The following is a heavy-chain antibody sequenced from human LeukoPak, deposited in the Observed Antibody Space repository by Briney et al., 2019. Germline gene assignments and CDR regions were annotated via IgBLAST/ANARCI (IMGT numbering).Heavy chain of an antibody. CDR2: IFIDGSGT. J-gene: IGHJ4*02. V-gene: IGHV3-74*01. Sequence: PGGSLRLSCAASGLSISSNSMHWVRQGPGKGLVWVSRIFIDGSGTSYADSVKGRFTISRDNAKNTLYLQMNSLRAEDTAVYYCARDNNYWGQGTLVTVSS. CDR1: GLSISSNS. CDR3: ARDNNY.